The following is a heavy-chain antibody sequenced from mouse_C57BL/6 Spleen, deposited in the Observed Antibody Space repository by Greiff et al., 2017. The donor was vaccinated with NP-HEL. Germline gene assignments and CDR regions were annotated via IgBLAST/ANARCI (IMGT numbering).Heavy chain of an antibody. Sequence: VQLQQSGPELVKPGASVKISCKASGYSFTGYYMHWVKQSHGNILDWIGYIYPYNGVSSYNQKFKGKATLPVDKSSSTAYMELRSLTSEDSAVEYFASGYDDTGAWFAYWGQGTLVTVSA. D-gene: IGHD2-3*01. CDR3: ASGYDDTGAWFAY. CDR1: GYSFTGYY. J-gene: IGHJ3*01. V-gene: IGHV1-31*01. CDR2: IYPYNGVS.